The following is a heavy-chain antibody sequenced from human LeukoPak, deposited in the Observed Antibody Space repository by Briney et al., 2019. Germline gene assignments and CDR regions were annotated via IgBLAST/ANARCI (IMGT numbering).Heavy chain of an antibody. J-gene: IGHJ4*02. D-gene: IGHD3-22*01. CDR3: ARDSEVYYYASSGYAPNY. V-gene: IGHV3-20*04. CDR2: INWNGGST. Sequence: GGSLRLSCAASGFTLDDYGMSWVRQAPGKGLEWVSGINWNGGSTGYADSVKVRFTISRDNAKNSLYLQMNSLRAEDTALYYCARDSEVYYYASSGYAPNYWGQGTLVTVSS. CDR1: GFTLDDYG.